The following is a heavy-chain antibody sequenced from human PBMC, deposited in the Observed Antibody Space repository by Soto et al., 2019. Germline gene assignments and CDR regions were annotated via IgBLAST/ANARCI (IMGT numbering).Heavy chain of an antibody. CDR2: IHYSGTT. CDR3: ARYNSYAIDY. D-gene: IGHD2-8*01. Sequence: VQLQESGPGLVKPSETLSLTCTVSGTSISSYYWSWIRQPPGKGLEWIANIHYSGTTNYNPSLASRVTLSIDTSKNQFSLKMTSVTAAEGAMYFCARYNSYAIDYWGRGPLVTVSS. J-gene: IGHJ4*02. V-gene: IGHV4-59*01. CDR1: GTSISSYY.